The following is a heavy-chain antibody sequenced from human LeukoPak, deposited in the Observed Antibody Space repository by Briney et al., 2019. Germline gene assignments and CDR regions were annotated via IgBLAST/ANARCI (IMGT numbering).Heavy chain of an antibody. J-gene: IGHJ4*02. CDR2: IYYSGTT. Sequence: SETLSLTCTVSGGSISSYYWSWIRQPPGKGLEWIGYIYYSGTTNYNPSLKSRVAISVDTSKNQFSLKLSSVTAADTAVYYCARLLSGSYYVFDYWGQGTLVTVSS. V-gene: IGHV4-59*08. CDR1: GGSISSYY. CDR3: ARLLSGSYYVFDY. D-gene: IGHD1-26*01.